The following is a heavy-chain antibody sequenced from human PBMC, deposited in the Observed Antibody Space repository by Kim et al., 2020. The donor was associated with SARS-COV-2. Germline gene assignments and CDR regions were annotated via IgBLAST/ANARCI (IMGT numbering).Heavy chain of an antibody. V-gene: IGHV4-39*01. CDR3: ARPAVLRYFDWLFEDHSDAFDI. J-gene: IGHJ3*02. CDR1: GGSISSSSYY. D-gene: IGHD3-9*01. Sequence: SETLSLTCTVSGGSISSSSYYWGWIRQPPGKGLEWIGSIYYSGSTYYNPSLKSRVTISVDTSKNQFSLKLSSVTAADTAVYYCARPAVLRYFDWLFEDHSDAFDIWGQGTMVTVSS. CDR2: IYYSGST.